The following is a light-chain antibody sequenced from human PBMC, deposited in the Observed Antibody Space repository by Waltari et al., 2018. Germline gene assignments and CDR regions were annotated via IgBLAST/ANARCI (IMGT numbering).Light chain of an antibody. CDR3: SSYRGGSSLV. J-gene: IGLJ2*01. CDR1: SSDIGTYNF. CDR2: EVR. V-gene: IGLV2-14*01. Sequence: QSALTQPASVSGSPGQSITISCTGTSSDIGTYNFVSWYQQLPGTAPKLIIYEVRNRPSGVTNRFPGSKSGNTASLTISGLQPDDEADYYCSSYRGGSSLVFGGGTKLTVL.